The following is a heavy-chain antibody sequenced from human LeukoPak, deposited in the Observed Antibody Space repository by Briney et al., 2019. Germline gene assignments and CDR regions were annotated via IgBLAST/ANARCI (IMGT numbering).Heavy chain of an antibody. CDR2: INHSGST. J-gene: IGHJ5*02. D-gene: IGHD3-10*01. CDR3: ARHGTMVRGVEVPRNNNWFDP. V-gene: IGHV4-34*01. CDR1: GGSFSGYY. Sequence: SETLSLTCAVYGGSFSGYYWSWIRQPPGKGLEWIGEINHSGSTNYNPSLKSRVTISVDTSKNQFSLKLGSVTAADTAVYYCARHGTMVRGVEVPRNNNWFDPWGQGTLVTVSS.